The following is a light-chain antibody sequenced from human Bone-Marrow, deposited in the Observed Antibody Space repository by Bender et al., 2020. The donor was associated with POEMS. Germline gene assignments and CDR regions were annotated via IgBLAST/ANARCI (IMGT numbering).Light chain of an antibody. J-gene: IGLJ3*02. V-gene: IGLV4-69*01. Sequence: QLVLTQSPSASASLGASVKLTCTLSSGHSSYAIAWHQQQPEEGPRYLMRLNSDGSHNKGDGIPDRFSGSSSGAERYLTISSLQSDDEGDYYCQSWGTGIGVFGGGTKLTVL. CDR2: LNSDGSH. CDR1: SGHSSYA. CDR3: QSWGTGIGV.